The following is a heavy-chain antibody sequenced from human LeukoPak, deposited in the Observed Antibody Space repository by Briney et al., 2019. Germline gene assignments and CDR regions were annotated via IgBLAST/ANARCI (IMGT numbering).Heavy chain of an antibody. D-gene: IGHD2-21*01. V-gene: IGHV3-11*03. J-gene: IGHJ6*02. CDR2: ISGAGGNT. Sequence: GGSLRLSCAASRFTFSDYYMSWIRQAPGKGLEWVSYISGAGGNTNYADSVKGRFTISRDNAKNSLYLQMNSLRAEDTAIYYCARSEEVVIGASYYYGVDVWGQGTTVTVSS. CDR1: RFTFSDYY. CDR3: ARSEEVVIGASYYYGVDV.